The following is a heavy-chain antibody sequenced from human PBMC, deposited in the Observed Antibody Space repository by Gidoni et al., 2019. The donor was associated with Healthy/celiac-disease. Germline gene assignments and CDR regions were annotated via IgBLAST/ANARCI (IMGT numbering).Heavy chain of an antibody. CDR3: ARWGTGTTYDLVDY. D-gene: IGHD1-1*01. CDR2: ISSSSSYT. J-gene: IGHJ4*02. CDR1: GSPFSDYY. Sequence: QVQLVESGGGLVKPGGSLRLSCAASGSPFSDYYMRWIRQAPGKGLEWVSNISSSSSYTNYADSVKGRFTISRDNAKNSLYLQMNSLRAEDTAVYYCARWGTGTTYDLVDYWGQGTLVTVSS. V-gene: IGHV3-11*05.